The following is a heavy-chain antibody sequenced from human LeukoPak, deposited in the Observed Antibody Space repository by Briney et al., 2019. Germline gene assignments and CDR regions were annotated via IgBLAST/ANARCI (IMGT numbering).Heavy chain of an antibody. CDR3: ATSNDAKIAPFDH. D-gene: IGHD2-21*01. CDR2: INTKGET. CDR1: GVSMSAYQ. V-gene: IGHV4-4*09. Sequence: MASETLSLTCTVSGVSMSAYQWSWVRQSPEKGLEWIGCINTKGETSSNPSLKSRVTTSVDTSKSQFSLRLTSVTAADTAVYYCATSNDAKIAPFDHWGQGAPVTVSS. J-gene: IGHJ4*02.